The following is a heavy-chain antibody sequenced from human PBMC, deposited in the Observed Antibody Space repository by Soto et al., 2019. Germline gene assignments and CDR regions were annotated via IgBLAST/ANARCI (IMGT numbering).Heavy chain of an antibody. Sequence: QVQLQESGPGLVKPSQTLSLTCTVSGGSISSGGYYWSWIRQHPGKGLEWIGYIYYSGSTYYNPSLKSRVTITVATSKNKFSLKLSSVTAADTAVYYGARAKKGIAAAENWFDPWGQGTLVTVSS. D-gene: IGHD6-13*01. CDR2: IYYSGST. CDR3: ARAKKGIAAAENWFDP. CDR1: GGSISSGGYY. J-gene: IGHJ5*02. V-gene: IGHV4-31*03.